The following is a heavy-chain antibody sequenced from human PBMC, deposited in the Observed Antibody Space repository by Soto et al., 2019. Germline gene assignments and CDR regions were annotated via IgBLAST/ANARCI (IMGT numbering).Heavy chain of an antibody. V-gene: IGHV4-30-4*01. CDR1: GGSISSGDYY. CDR3: ARGSEYYYDSSGYYWRRYGMDV. Sequence: QVQLQESGPGLVKPSQTLSRTCTVSGGSISSGDYYWSWIRQPPGKGLEWSGHTYYSGSTYYNPPLQSRVTISVDTSKNQISLKLSSVTAADTAVYYCARGSEYYYDSSGYYWRRYGMDVWGQGATVTVSS. CDR2: TYYSGST. D-gene: IGHD3-22*01. J-gene: IGHJ6*02.